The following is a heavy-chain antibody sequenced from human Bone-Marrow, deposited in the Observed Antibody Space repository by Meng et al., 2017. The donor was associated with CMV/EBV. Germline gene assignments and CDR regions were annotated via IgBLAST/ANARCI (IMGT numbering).Heavy chain of an antibody. CDR1: GFSLSTSGVG. V-gene: IGHV2-5*01. D-gene: IGHD3-3*01. Sequence: SGPTLVKPTQTLTLTCTFSGFSLSTSGVGVGWIRQPPGKALEWLALIDWNDDKRYSPSLNSRLTVTKDTSTNQVVLTLTNMEAVDTATYFCAHAYDDFWSGYYLGAFDIWGQGTLVTVS. J-gene: IGHJ3*02. CDR2: IDWNDDK. CDR3: AHAYDDFWSGYYLGAFDI.